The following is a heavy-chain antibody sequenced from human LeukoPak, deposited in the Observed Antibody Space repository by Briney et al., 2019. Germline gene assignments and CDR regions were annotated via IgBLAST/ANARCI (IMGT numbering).Heavy chain of an antibody. V-gene: IGHV3-23*01. CDR2: ITGTHYTT. D-gene: IGHD4-17*01. CDR3: TKDPNGDYVGAFDP. Sequence: GGSLRLSCAASGFTFSSYGMHWVRQAPGKGLEWVSSITGTHYTTYNTDSVKGRFTISRDNSKNTLYLQMNSLRADDTAVYYCTKDPNGDYVGAFDPWGQGTLVTVSS. CDR1: GFTFSSYG. J-gene: IGHJ5*02.